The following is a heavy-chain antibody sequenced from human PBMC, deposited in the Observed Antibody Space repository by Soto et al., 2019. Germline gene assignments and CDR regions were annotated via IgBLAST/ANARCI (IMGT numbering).Heavy chain of an antibody. CDR1: GYTFTGYY. J-gene: IGHJ6*02. CDR3: ARMRTSSSWPYYYYYYGMDV. D-gene: IGHD6-13*01. CDR2: INPNSGGT. Sequence: GASVKVSCKASGYTFTGYYMHWVRQAPGQGLEWMGWINPNSGGTNYAQKFQGWVTMTRDTSISTAYMELSRLRSDDTAVYYCARMRTSSSWPYYYYYYGMDVWGQGTTVTVSS. V-gene: IGHV1-2*04.